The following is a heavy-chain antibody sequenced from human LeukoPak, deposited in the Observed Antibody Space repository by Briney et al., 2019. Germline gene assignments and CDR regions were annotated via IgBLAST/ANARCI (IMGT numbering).Heavy chain of an antibody. CDR3: AREGDFWSGSFDY. Sequence: SETLSLTCTVSGGSISSGDYSWSWIRQPPGKGLEWIGYISHSGSPSYNPSLKSRVTLSVDRSKNQFSLKLSSVTAADTAVYYCAREGDFWSGSFDYWGQGTLVTVSS. V-gene: IGHV4-30-2*01. D-gene: IGHD3-3*01. CDR1: GGSISSGDYS. CDR2: ISHSGSP. J-gene: IGHJ4*02.